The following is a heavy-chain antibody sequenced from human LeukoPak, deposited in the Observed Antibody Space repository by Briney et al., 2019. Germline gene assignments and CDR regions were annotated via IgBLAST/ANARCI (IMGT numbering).Heavy chain of an antibody. Sequence: GGSLRLSCAASGFTFSSYSLNWVRQAPGKGLEWVSSISSSSSYIYYADSVKGRFTISRDNAKNSLYLQMNSLRAEDPAVYYCARISNNDYGGYYYSYGIDVWGQGTTVTVSS. CDR2: ISSSSSYI. V-gene: IGHV3-21*01. CDR1: GFTFSSYS. J-gene: IGHJ6*02. CDR3: ARISNNDYGGYYYSYGIDV. D-gene: IGHD4-23*01.